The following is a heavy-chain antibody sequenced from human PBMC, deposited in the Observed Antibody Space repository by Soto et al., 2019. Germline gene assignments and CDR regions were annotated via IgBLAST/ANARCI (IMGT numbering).Heavy chain of an antibody. J-gene: IGHJ5*02. CDR3: ARSESQAYYDFWSGYYTTWFDP. Sequence: ETLSLTCTVSGGSISSYYWSWIRQPPGKGLEWIGYIYYSGSTNYNPSLKSRVTISVDTSKNQFSLKLSSVTAADTAVYYCARSESQAYYDFWSGYYTTWFDPWGQGTLVTVSS. CDR1: GGSISSYY. CDR2: IYYSGST. D-gene: IGHD3-3*01. V-gene: IGHV4-59*01.